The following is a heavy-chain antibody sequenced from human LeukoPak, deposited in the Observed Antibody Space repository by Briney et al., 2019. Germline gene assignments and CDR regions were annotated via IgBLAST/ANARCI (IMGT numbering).Heavy chain of an antibody. V-gene: IGHV3-53*01. CDR2: IYSGGST. Sequence: GGSLKLSCAASGFTVSSNYMSWVRQAPGKGLEWVSVIYSGGSTYYADSVKGRFTISRDNSKNSLYLRMNSLRAEDTAVYYCARDQTYCSSPSCYSDYWGQGTLVTVSS. D-gene: IGHD2-2*01. J-gene: IGHJ4*02. CDR1: GFTVSSNY. CDR3: ARDQTYCSSPSCYSDY.